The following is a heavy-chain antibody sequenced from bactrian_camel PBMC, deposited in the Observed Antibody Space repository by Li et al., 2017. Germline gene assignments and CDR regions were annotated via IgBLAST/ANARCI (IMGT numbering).Heavy chain of an antibody. J-gene: IGHJ4*01. V-gene: IGHV3S1*01. D-gene: IGHD5*01. Sequence: HVQLVESGGGSVEPGGTLRLSCDVSRYTYSGYCMGWFRQAAGREREGVAVIDAHDISTYADPVKGRFTISRDNARNILDLQMHDLKPEDTAMYYCATGWGHCDLQADFIIWGQGTQVTVSS. CDR1: RYTYSGYC. CDR3: ATGWGHCDLQADFII. CDR2: IDAHDIS.